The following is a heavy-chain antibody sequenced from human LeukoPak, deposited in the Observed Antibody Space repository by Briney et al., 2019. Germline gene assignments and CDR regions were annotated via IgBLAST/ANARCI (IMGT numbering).Heavy chain of an antibody. CDR3: AKNLNLVVVPAACPDY. CDR2: ISYDGSNK. Sequence: GGSLRFSCAASGFTFSSYGMHWVRQAPGKGLEWVAVISYDGSNKYYADSVKGRFTISRDNSKNTLYLQMNSLRAEDTAVYYCAKNLNLVVVPAACPDYWGQGTLVTVSS. CDR1: GFTFSSYG. D-gene: IGHD2-2*01. J-gene: IGHJ4*02. V-gene: IGHV3-30*18.